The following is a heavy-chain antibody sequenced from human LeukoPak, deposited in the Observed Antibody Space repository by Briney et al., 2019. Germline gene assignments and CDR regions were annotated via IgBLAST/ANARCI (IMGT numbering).Heavy chain of an antibody. J-gene: IGHJ4*02. CDR1: GFTVSSNS. D-gene: IGHD4/OR15-4a*01. V-gene: IGHV3-53*01. CDR3: ARRAGAYSHPYDY. Sequence: GGSLRLSCTVSGFTVSSNSMSWVRQAPGKGLEWVSFIYSGTIHYSDSVKGRFTISRDNSKNTLYLQMNSLRAEDAAVYYCARRAGAYSHPYDYWGQGTLVTVSS. CDR2: IYSGTI.